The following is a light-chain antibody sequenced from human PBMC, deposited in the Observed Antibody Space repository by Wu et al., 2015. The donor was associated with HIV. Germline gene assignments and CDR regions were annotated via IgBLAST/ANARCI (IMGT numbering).Light chain of an antibody. J-gene: IGKJ4*01. CDR2: AAS. CDR1: QSISSY. CDR3: QQSYSTLSLT. V-gene: IGKV1-39*01. Sequence: DIQMTQSPSSLSASVGDRVTITCRASQSISSYLNWYQQKPGKAPKLLIYAASSLQSGVPSRFSGSGSGTDFTLTISSLQPEDFATYYCQQSYSTLSLTFGGGPRWRSN.